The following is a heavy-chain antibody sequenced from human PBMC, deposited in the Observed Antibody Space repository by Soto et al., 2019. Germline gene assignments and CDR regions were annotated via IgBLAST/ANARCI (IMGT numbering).Heavy chain of an antibody. D-gene: IGHD6-13*01. J-gene: IGHJ6*02. CDR2: INHSGST. CDR1: GGSFSGYY. V-gene: IGHV4-34*01. CDR3: AREPYIAAAPPYYYYYGMDV. Sequence: QVQLQQWGAGLLKPSETLSLTCAVYGGSFSGYYWSWIRQPPGKGLEWIGEINHSGSTNYNPSLKRRVTISVDTSKNQFSLKLSSVTAADTAVYYCAREPYIAAAPPYYYYYGMDVWGQGTTVTVSS.